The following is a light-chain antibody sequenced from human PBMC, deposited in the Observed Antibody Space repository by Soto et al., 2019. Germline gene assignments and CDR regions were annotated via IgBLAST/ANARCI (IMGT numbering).Light chain of an antibody. CDR1: SSDVGNYIF. CDR3: VSYTTSASYV. J-gene: IGLJ1*01. V-gene: IGLV2-14*01. Sequence: QSALTQPASVSVSPGQSITISCTGTSSDVGNYIFVSWYRQHPGKAPKLMIYDINNRPSGVSNRFSGSKSGNTASLTISGLQAEDEADYYCVSYTTSASYVFGTGTKLTVL. CDR2: DIN.